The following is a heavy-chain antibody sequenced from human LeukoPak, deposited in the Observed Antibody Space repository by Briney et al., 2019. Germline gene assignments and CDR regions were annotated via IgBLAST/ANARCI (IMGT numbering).Heavy chain of an antibody. Sequence: GGSLRLSCAASGFTVSSNYMSWVRQAPGKGLEWVSVIHSGGSTYYADSVKYRFTISRDNSKNTLYLQMNSLRAEDTAVYYCAKGGYCSGGTCYLFNAFDIWGQGTMVPVSS. CDR2: IHSGGST. J-gene: IGHJ3*02. D-gene: IGHD2-15*01. V-gene: IGHV3-66*01. CDR3: AKGGYCSGGTCYLFNAFDI. CDR1: GFTVSSNY.